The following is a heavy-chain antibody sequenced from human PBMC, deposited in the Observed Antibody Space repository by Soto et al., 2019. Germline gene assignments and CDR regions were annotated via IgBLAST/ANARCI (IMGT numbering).Heavy chain of an antibody. Sequence: SETLSLTCTVSGGSISSYYWSWIRQPPGKGLEWIGYIYYSGSTNYNPSLKSRVTISVDTSKNQFSLKLSSVTAADTAVYYCAKNRYYDFWSAHPHWFDPWGQGTLVNVSS. CDR1: GGSISSYY. J-gene: IGHJ5*02. CDR3: AKNRYYDFWSAHPHWFDP. D-gene: IGHD3-3*01. V-gene: IGHV4-59*01. CDR2: IYYSGST.